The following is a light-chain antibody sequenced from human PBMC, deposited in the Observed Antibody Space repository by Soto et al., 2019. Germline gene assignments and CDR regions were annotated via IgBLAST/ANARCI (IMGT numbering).Light chain of an antibody. CDR1: QSVNTY. CDR2: GTS. V-gene: IGKV3-20*01. J-gene: IGKJ4*01. Sequence: EFVLTQSPATLSLSPGERATLSCRASQSVNTYLGWYQQKPGQAPRLLIFGTSTRATGIPDRFSGSGSGTDFTLSISRLEPEDFAVYYCQQYASSPLLTFGGGTKVDI. CDR3: QQYASSPLLT.